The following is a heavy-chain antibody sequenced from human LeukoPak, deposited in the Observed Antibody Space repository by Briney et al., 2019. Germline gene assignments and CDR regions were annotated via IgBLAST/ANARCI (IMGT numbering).Heavy chain of an antibody. Sequence: PSESLSLTCAVYGGSFSGSYWSWIRQSPVKELEWIGEINQTGYTRYNPSLKSRVTISIDTSTTQFSLRLTSVTAADTAVYFCARRPDHNESTRYFVSWGQGTQVTVSP. CDR1: GGSFSGSY. J-gene: IGHJ4*02. V-gene: IGHV4-34*01. CDR2: INQTGYT. CDR3: ARRPDHNESTRYFVS. D-gene: IGHD3-22*01.